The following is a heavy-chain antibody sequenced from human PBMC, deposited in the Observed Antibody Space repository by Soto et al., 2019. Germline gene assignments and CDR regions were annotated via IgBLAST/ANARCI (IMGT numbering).Heavy chain of an antibody. CDR2: IYYSGST. Sequence: QVQLQESGPGLVKPSETLSLTCTVSGGSISSYYWTWIRQPPGKGLEWIGYIYYSGSTNYNPSLTRRVTISVDTSKNQFSLKLTSVTAADTAVYYCARHKGSSSWYPFDYWGQGALVTVSS. CDR3: ARHKGSSSWYPFDY. J-gene: IGHJ4*02. CDR1: GGSISSYY. V-gene: IGHV4-59*01. D-gene: IGHD6-13*01.